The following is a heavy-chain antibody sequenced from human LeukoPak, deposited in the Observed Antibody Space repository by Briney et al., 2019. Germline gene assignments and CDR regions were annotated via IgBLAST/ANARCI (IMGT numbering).Heavy chain of an antibody. J-gene: IGHJ4*02. Sequence: GGSLRLSCAASGFTFSSCNMHWVRQAPGKGLEWVSSITSSSSYIYYADSVKGRFTISRDNAKNLLSLQMNSLRDEDTAVYYCARTRGWYGDYFDYWGQGTLVTVSS. CDR2: ITSSSSYI. D-gene: IGHD6-19*01. CDR1: GFTFSSCN. V-gene: IGHV3-21*01. CDR3: ARTRGWYGDYFDY.